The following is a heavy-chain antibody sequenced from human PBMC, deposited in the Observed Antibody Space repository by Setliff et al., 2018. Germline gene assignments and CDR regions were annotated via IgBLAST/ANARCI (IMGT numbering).Heavy chain of an antibody. CDR3: ARGRHPPWSGYPYYYMDV. CDR2: IIPIFGTA. V-gene: IGHV1-69*06. CDR1: GGTFSSYA. D-gene: IGHD3-3*01. J-gene: IGHJ6*03. Sequence: SVKVSCKASGGTFSSYAISWVRQAPGQGLEWMGRIIPIFGTANYAQEFQGRVTITADKSTSTAYMELSSLRSEDTAVYYCARGRHPPWSGYPYYYMDVWGKGTTGTSP.